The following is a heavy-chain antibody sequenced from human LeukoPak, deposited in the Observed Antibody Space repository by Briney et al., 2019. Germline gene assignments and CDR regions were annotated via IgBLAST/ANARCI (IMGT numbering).Heavy chain of an antibody. J-gene: IGHJ4*02. Sequence: SVKVSCKASGGTFSSYATSWVRQAPGQGLEWMGRIIPILGIANYAQKFQGRVTITADNSTSTAYMELSSLRSEDTAVYYCASWGIAAAYFDYWGQGTLVTVSS. CDR2: IIPILGIA. CDR1: GGTFSSYA. D-gene: IGHD6-13*01. CDR3: ASWGIAAAYFDY. V-gene: IGHV1-69*04.